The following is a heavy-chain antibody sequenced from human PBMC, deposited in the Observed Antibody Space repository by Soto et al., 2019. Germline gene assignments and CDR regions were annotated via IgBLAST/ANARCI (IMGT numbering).Heavy chain of an antibody. CDR3: APHPGGGGY. J-gene: IGHJ4*02. Sequence: EVQLVESGGGLIQPGGSLRLSCAVSGFTVSNNYMSWVRQAPGKGLEGVSVIYSGGYTAYGDSVKGRFTISRDNSKKPLYPKINRLSGQGTAVFFCAPHPGGGGYWGQGTLVTVSS. CDR1: GFTVSNNY. CDR2: IYSGGYT. V-gene: IGHV3-53*01. D-gene: IGHD3-10*01.